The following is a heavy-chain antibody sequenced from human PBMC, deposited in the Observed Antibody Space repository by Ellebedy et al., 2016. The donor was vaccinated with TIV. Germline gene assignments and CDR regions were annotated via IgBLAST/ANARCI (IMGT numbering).Heavy chain of an antibody. CDR3: ARPYGSGWLGRSAFDI. CDR1: GLTVSNNY. J-gene: IGHJ3*02. V-gene: IGHV4-59*02. CDR2: IYYGGGT. D-gene: IGHD6-19*01. Sequence: MPGGSLRLSCAASGLTVSNNYMRWIRQTPGKGLEWIGYIYYGGGTNYNPSLKSRLTLSLDTSKNHFSLNLTSVTAADTAVYYCARPYGSGWLGRSAFDIWGQGTMVTVSS.